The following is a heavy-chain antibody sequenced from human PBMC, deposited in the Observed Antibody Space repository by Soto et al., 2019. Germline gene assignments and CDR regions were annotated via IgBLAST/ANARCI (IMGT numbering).Heavy chain of an antibody. Sequence: PGGSLRLSCAASGFTFTRYSMNWVRQAPGKGLEWVSSISSTTNYIYYGDSMKGGFTISRDNAKNSLYLEMNSLRADDTAVYYCARESEDLTSNFDYWGQGTLVTVSS. CDR2: ISSTTNYI. V-gene: IGHV3-21*06. J-gene: IGHJ4*02. CDR3: ARESEDLTSNFDY. CDR1: GFTFTRYS.